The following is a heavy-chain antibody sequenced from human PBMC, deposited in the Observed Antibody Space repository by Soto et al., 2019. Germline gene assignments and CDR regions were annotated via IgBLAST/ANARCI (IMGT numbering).Heavy chain of an antibody. J-gene: IGHJ4*02. CDR1: GFTFSGSA. CDR2: IRSKANSYAT. D-gene: IGHD2-15*01. CDR3: SSKGDDTPLEN. Sequence: EVQLVESGGGLVQPGGSLKLSCVASGFTFSGSAMHWVRQASGKGLEWVGRIRSKANSYATAYAASVQGRFTISRDDSKNAAYLQMNSLKTEDTAVYYCSSKGDDTPLENWGQGTLVTVSS. V-gene: IGHV3-73*02.